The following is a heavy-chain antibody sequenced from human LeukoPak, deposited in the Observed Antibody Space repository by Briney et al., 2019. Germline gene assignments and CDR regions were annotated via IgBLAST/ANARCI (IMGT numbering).Heavy chain of an antibody. Sequence: PSETLSLTCTVSGGSISSSSYYWGWIRQPPGKGLEWIGSIYYSGSTNYNPSPKSRVTISVDTSKNQFSLKLSSVTAADTAVYYCASVIFHSGWYTITYWGQGTLVTVSS. CDR3: ASVIFHSGWYTITY. J-gene: IGHJ4*02. D-gene: IGHD6-19*01. CDR2: IYYSGST. CDR1: GGSISSSSYY. V-gene: IGHV4-39*07.